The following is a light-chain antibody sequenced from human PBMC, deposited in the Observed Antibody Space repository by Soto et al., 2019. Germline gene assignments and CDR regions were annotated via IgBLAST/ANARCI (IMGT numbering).Light chain of an antibody. CDR1: SSNIGSNT. J-gene: IGLJ7*01. Sequence: QSVLTQPPSASGTPGQRVTISCSGSSSNIGSNTVNWYQQLPGTAPKLLMYSNNQRPSGVPDRFSGSKSGTSASLAISGLQSEDEADYYCAVWDDSLKGAVFGGGTQLTV. CDR3: AVWDDSLKGAV. V-gene: IGLV1-44*01. CDR2: SNN.